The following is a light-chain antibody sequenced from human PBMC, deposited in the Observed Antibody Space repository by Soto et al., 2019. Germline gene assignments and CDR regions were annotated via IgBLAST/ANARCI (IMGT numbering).Light chain of an antibody. V-gene: IGLV2-8*01. CDR3: SSYAGSSNV. CDR2: EVN. CDR1: SSDFGDDNY. Sequence: QSALTQPASVSGSPGQSITMSCTGSSSDFGDDNYVSWYQQHPGKAPKLMIYEVNKRPSGVPDRFSGSKSGNTASLTVSGLQAEDEADYYCSSYAGSSNVFGTGTKLTVL. J-gene: IGLJ1*01.